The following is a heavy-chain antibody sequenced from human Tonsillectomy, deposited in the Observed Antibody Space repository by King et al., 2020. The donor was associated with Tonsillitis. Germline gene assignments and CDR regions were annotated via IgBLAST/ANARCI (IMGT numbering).Heavy chain of an antibody. D-gene: IGHD3-9*01. J-gene: IGHJ4*02. CDR3: ASYRRTVTGWDY. CDR1: GFTFSSYG. V-gene: IGHV3-48*04. CDR2: ISSSSSTT. Sequence: VQLVESGGGLIQPGGSLRLSCAASGFTFSSYGMNWVRQAPGKGLEWVSYISSSSSTTYYADSVKGRFTISRDNAKNSLYLQKNSQRAEDTSVYYCASYRRTVTGWDYWGQGTLVTVSS.